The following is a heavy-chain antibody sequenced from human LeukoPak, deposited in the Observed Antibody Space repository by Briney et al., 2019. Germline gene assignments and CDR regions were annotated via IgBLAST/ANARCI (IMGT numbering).Heavy chain of an antibody. Sequence: GGSLRLSCAASGFTFSSYAMSRVRQAPGKGLEWVSAISGSGGSTYYADSVRGRFTISRDNSKNTLYLQMNSLRAEDTAVYYCANLALDRGDYWGQGTLVTVSS. CDR1: GFTFSSYA. D-gene: IGHD1-1*01. CDR3: ANLALDRGDY. J-gene: IGHJ4*02. V-gene: IGHV3-23*01. CDR2: ISGSGGST.